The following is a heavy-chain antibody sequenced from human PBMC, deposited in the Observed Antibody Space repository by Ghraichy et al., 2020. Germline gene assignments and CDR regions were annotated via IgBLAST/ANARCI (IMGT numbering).Heavy chain of an antibody. V-gene: IGHV3-7*01. D-gene: IGHD1-26*01. Sequence: GESLNISCVGSEFSFNKFWMSWVRQAPGKGLEWVPSIKQGGGEKHYADSLKGRIAISRDNTQNSLFLQLDSLRVDDTAVYYCARARGGWCTTTNCFAEYAEYWGEGTLVTVSS. J-gene: IGHJ4*02. CDR3: ARARGGWCTTTNCFAEYAEY. CDR1: EFSFNKFW. CDR2: IKQGGGEK.